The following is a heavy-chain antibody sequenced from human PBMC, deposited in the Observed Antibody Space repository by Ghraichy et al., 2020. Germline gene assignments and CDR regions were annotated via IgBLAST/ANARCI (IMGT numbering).Heavy chain of an antibody. CDR2: IYHSGST. CDR3: ARAYYDFWSGYGDWFDP. CDR1: GYSISSGYY. Sequence: SQTLSLTCAVSGYSISSGYYWGWIRQPPGKGLEWIGSIYHSGSTYYNPSLKSRVTISVDTSKNQFSLKLSSVTAADTAVYYCARAYYDFWSGYGDWFDPWGQGTLVTVSS. D-gene: IGHD3-3*01. V-gene: IGHV4-38-2*01. J-gene: IGHJ5*02.